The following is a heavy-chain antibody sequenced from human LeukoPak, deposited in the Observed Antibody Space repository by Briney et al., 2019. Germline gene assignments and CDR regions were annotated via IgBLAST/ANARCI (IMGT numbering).Heavy chain of an antibody. J-gene: IGHJ4*02. D-gene: IGHD2-15*01. Sequence: PGGSLRLSCAASGFTFTNAYMSWVRQAPGKGLEWVSYISSSGSTIYYADSVKGRFTISRDNAKNSLYLQMNSLRAEDTAVYYCARDLSLYCSGGSCYSLNYWGQGTLVTVSS. CDR1: GFTFTNAY. V-gene: IGHV3-11*04. CDR3: ARDLSLYCSGGSCYSLNY. CDR2: ISSSGSTI.